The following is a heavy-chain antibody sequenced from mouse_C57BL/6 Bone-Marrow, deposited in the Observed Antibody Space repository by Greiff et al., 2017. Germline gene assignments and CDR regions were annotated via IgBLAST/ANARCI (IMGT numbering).Heavy chain of an antibody. V-gene: IGHV1-82*01. J-gene: IGHJ1*03. Sequence: VQLQQSGPELVKPGASVKISCKASGYAFSSSWMNWVKQRPGKGLEWIGRIYPGDGDTNYNGKFKGKATLTADKSSSTAYMQLSSLTSEDSAVYFCATYYGSSNWYFDVWGTGTTVTVSS. CDR1: GYAFSSSW. D-gene: IGHD1-1*01. CDR3: ATYYGSSNWYFDV. CDR2: IYPGDGDT.